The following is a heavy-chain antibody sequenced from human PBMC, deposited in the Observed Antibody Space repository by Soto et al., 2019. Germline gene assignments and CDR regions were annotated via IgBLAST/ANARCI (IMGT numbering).Heavy chain of an antibody. CDR3: GRVVEGATRHTDPDS. J-gene: IGHJ5*01. D-gene: IGHD2-21*01. CDR2: VYHNGGA. V-gene: IGHV4-39*01. Sequence: WETLSLTCTVSGVSIHNSHSFWAWIRQPPGKGLEFIGSVYHNGGAHYNSSLKSRVTISVDTAHNQVSLRMRSLTAADTAVYYCGRVVEGATRHTDPDSWGQGILVTVSS. CDR1: GVSIHNSHSF.